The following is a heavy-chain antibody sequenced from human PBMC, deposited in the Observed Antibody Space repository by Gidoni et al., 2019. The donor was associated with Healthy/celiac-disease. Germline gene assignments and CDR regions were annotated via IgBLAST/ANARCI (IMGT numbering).Heavy chain of an antibody. V-gene: IGHV3-15*02. CDR1: GFTFSNAW. CDR2: IKSKTDGGTT. D-gene: IGHD3-22*01. J-gene: IGHJ4*02. Sequence: EVQLVESGGALVKPGGSLRLSCAASGFTFSNAWMSWVRQAPGKGLEWVGRIKSKTDGGTTDYAAHVKGRFTISRDDSKNTLYLQMNSLKTEDTAVYYCTTGTTVSSGYYPFDYWGQGTLVTVSS. CDR3: TTGTTVSSGYYPFDY.